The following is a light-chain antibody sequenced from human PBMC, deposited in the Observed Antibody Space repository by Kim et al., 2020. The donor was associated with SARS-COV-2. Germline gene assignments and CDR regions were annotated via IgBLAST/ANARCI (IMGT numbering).Light chain of an antibody. V-gene: IGLV2-14*03. CDR2: DVT. Sequence: LTLSCTGTPSDVGGHNYVSWYQQYPGKAPKLMIYDVTNRPSGVSNRFSGSKSGNTASLTISGLQSEDEADYYCISYTTSTTLFYVFGTGTKVTVL. CDR3: ISYTTSTTLFYV. CDR1: PSDVGGHNY. J-gene: IGLJ1*01.